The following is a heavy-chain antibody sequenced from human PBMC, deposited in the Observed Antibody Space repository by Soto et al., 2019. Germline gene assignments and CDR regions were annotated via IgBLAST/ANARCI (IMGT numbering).Heavy chain of an antibody. J-gene: IGHJ6*02. CDR2: IIPIFGTA. CDR1: GGTFSSYA. Sequence: QVQLVQSGAEVKKPGSSVKVSCKASGGTFSSYAISWVRQAPGQGLEWMGGIIPIFGTANYAQKFQGRVTITADASTSTAYMELSSLRSEDPAVYYCARRGADYCSGGSCYSVSDYYYGMDVWGQGTTVTVSS. V-gene: IGHV1-69*01. D-gene: IGHD2-15*01. CDR3: ARRGADYCSGGSCYSVSDYYYGMDV.